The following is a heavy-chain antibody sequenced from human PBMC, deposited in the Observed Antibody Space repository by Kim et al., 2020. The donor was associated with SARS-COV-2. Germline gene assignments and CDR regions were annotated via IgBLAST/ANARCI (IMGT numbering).Heavy chain of an antibody. Sequence: YADSVKGRFTISRDNAKNSLYLQMNSLRAEDTASYYCARGGGSGKRSFDIWGQGTMVTASS. J-gene: IGHJ3*02. D-gene: IGHD2-15*01. CDR3: ARGGGSGKRSFDI. V-gene: IGHV3-11*05.